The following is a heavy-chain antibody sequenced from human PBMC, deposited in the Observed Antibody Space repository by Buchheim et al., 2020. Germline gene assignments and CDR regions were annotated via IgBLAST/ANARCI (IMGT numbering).Heavy chain of an antibody. D-gene: IGHD3-10*01. V-gene: IGHV4-34*01. Sequence: QVQLQQWGAGLLKPSETLSLTCAVYGGSFSGYYWSWIRQPPGKGLEWIGEINHSGSTNYNPSLKSRVTISVDTSKNQFSLKLSSVTAADTAVYYCARVVQGVIIPNFFDYWGQGTL. CDR1: GGSFSGYY. CDR3: ARVVQGVIIPNFFDY. J-gene: IGHJ4*02. CDR2: INHSGST.